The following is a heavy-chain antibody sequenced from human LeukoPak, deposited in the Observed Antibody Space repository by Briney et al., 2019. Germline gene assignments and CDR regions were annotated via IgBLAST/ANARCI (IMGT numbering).Heavy chain of an antibody. CDR3: ARVYEVVPAAIRYYYYYGMDV. CDR2: INPSGGST. V-gene: IGHV1-46*01. D-gene: IGHD2-2*01. CDR1: GYTFTSYY. Sequence: GASVKVSCKASGYTFTSYYMHWVRQAPGQGLEWMGIINPSGGSTSYAQKFQGRVTMTRDTSTSTVYMELSSLRSEDTAVYYCARVYEVVPAAIRYYYYYGMDVWGQGTTVTVSS. J-gene: IGHJ6*02.